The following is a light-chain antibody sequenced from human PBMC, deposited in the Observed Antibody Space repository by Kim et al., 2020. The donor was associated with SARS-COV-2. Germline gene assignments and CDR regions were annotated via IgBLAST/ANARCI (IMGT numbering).Light chain of an antibody. CDR3: SSYSSSTTLKV. V-gene: IGLV2-14*03. Sequence: SFTVACPGTNTNVVGYNHVSWYQQHPGKAPKLVIYDVNNRPSGVSNRFSGSKSGNTASLTISGLQTEDEADYYCSSYSSSTTLKVFGTGTKVTVL. CDR1: NTNVVGYNH. J-gene: IGLJ1*01. CDR2: DVN.